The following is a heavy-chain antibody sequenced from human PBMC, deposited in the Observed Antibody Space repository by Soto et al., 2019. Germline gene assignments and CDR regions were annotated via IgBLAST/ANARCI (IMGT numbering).Heavy chain of an antibody. CDR1: GFTFSSYA. Sequence: EVQLLESGGGLVQPGGSLRLSCAASGFTFSSYAMSWVRQAPGKGLEWVSAISGSGGSTYYADSVKGRFTISRDNFKNTLYLQMNSLRAEDTAVYYCSKDLGYDILTGYQADYWGQGTLVTFSS. V-gene: IGHV3-23*01. CDR3: SKDLGYDILTGYQADY. CDR2: ISGSGGST. D-gene: IGHD3-9*01. J-gene: IGHJ4*02.